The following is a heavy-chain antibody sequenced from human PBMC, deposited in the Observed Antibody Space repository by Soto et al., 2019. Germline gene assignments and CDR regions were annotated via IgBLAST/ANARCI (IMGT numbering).Heavy chain of an antibody. D-gene: IGHD1-1*01. Sequence: PGGSLRLSCAASGFSFSSHTMNWVRQAPGKGLEWVSSITGSGRDKFYAGLVKGRFTISRDNAENSLYLQMNSLRVEDTAVYYCVKEVEGFHQWGQGALVTVSS. J-gene: IGHJ4*02. CDR1: GFSFSSHT. CDR3: VKEVEGFHQ. V-gene: IGHV3-21*01. CDR2: ITGSGRDK.